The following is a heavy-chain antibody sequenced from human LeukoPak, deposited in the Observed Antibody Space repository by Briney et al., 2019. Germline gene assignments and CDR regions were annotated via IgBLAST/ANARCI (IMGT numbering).Heavy chain of an antibody. CDR1: GYTFTYRY. D-gene: IGHD4-17*01. J-gene: IGHJ4*02. Sequence: ASVKVSCKASGYTFTYRYLHWVRQAPGQALEWMGWITPFNGNTNYAQKFQDRVTITRDRSMSTAYMELSSLRSEDTAMYYCASSTTATTLFDYWGQGTLVTVSS. CDR2: ITPFNGNT. V-gene: IGHV1-45*02. CDR3: ASSTTATTLFDY.